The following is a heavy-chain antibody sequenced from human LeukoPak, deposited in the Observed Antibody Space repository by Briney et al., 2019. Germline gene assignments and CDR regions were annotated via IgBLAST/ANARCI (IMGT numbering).Heavy chain of an antibody. CDR2: INHSGST. CDR3: ARGIAVAGTSSFFFDY. D-gene: IGHD6-19*01. J-gene: IGHJ4*02. Sequence: PSQTLSLTCAVYGRSLSGYYWSWIRQPPGKGLEWIGEINHSGSTNYNTSLKSRVTISVDTSKNQFSLKLSSVTAADTAVYYCARGIAVAGTSSFFFDYWGQGTLVTVSS. CDR1: GRSLSGYY. V-gene: IGHV4-34*01.